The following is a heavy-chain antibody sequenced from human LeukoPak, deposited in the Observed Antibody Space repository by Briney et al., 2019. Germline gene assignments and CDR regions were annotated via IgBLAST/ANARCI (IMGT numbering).Heavy chain of an antibody. V-gene: IGHV1-8*01. CDR2: MNPSDNT. J-gene: IGHJ3*02. Sequence: ASVKVSCKASGYTSTSPDINWVRQATGKGLEWLGWMNPSDNTGCAQKFQGRITMTRDTSINTAYMELSSLRSEDTAVYYCARYTHSYGFDIWGQGTMVTVSS. CDR3: ARYTHSYGFDI. CDR1: GYTSTSPD.